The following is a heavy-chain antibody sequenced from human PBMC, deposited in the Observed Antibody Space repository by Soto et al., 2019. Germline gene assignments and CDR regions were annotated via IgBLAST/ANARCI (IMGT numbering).Heavy chain of an antibody. V-gene: IGHV1-46*01. Sequence: QVQLVQSGAEVKRPGASVKVSCKASGYTFTSYYIHWVRQAPGQGLEWMGVIYPDGGTTSYAQKFQGRGTMTRDMSTSSVYMELSSLRFEDMAVYYCAREDPAIAGFDYWGQGTLVTVSS. CDR2: IYPDGGTT. CDR1: GYTFTSYY. CDR3: AREDPAIAGFDY. J-gene: IGHJ4*02.